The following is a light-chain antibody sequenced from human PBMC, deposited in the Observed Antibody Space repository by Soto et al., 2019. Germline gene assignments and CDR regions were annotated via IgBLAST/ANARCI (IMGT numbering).Light chain of an antibody. CDR2: GVS. CDR3: QVYGSSPKT. J-gene: IGKJ1*01. V-gene: IGKV3-20*01. CDR1: QPVNSGY. Sequence: IVLTQSPGTLSLSPGEGATLSCRASQPVNSGYLAWYQQKPGQAPRLLMYGVSTRDTGIPDRFSGSGAGKDLTLTISRLEAGDFAVYYCQVYGSSPKTFGQGTKVEFK.